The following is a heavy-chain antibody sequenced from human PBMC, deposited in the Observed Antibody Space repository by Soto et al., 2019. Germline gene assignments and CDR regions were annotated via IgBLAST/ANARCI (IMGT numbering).Heavy chain of an antibody. CDR1: GYPFTNYL. CDR3: AASIFYYGMDV. CDR2: IYPGDSDT. V-gene: IGHV5-51*01. J-gene: IGHJ6*02. Sequence: PGVSLKISCQCSGYPFTNYLIVLVRQMPGKGLEWMGIIYPGDSDTKYNPSFQGQVTISADKSITTTYLRWTSLKASDTAIYYCAASIFYYGMDVWGQGTTVTVSS.